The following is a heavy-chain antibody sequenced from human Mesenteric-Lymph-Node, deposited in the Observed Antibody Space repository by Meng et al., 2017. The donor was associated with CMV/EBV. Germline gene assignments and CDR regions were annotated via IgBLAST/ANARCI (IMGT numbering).Heavy chain of an antibody. V-gene: IGHV3-73*01. CDR3: AKGTRGNYDSSGYYNVFNY. CDR2: IRSKTQHYAT. D-gene: IGHD3-22*01. Sequence: HWVRQASGKGLEGVGRIRSKTQHYATAYTASVRGSFAISRDDATRTAYLQMNSLRAEDTAVYYCAKGTRGNYDSSGYYNVFNYWGQGTLVTVSS. J-gene: IGHJ4*02.